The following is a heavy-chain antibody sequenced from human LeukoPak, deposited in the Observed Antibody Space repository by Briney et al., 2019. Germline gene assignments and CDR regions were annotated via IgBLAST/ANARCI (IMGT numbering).Heavy chain of an antibody. Sequence: GGSLRLSCAGSGFTFSSYDMNWVRQAPGKGLEWVSYISSSGSTIYYADSVKGRFTISRDNAKNSLYLQMNSLRAEDTAVYYCARSGKMATIRWGVLDYWGQGTLVTVSS. CDR3: ARSGKMATIRWGVLDY. V-gene: IGHV3-48*03. D-gene: IGHD5-24*01. CDR1: GFTFSSYD. CDR2: ISSSGSTI. J-gene: IGHJ4*02.